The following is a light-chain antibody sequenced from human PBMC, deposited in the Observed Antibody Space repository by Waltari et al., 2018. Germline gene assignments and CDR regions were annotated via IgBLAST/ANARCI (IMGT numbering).Light chain of an antibody. CDR2: VNSDGSQ. CDR3: QTGGHGTWV. CDR1: SGHSSNI. V-gene: IGLV4-69*01. Sequence: QLVLTQSPSASASLGASVKLTCTLSSGHSSNIIAWHQQQPEKGPRYLMKVNSDGSQSKGDEIPDRFSGSSSGAERYLTISSLQSEDEADYYCQTGGHGTWVFGGGTKLTVL. J-gene: IGLJ3*02.